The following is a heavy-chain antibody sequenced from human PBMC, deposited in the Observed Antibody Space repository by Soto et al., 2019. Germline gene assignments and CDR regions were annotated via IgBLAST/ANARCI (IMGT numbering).Heavy chain of an antibody. CDR3: AYSSSWYGNYYYGMDV. V-gene: IGHV1-69*01. Sequence: QVQLVQSGAEVKKPGSSVKVSCKASGGTFSSYAISWVRQAPGQGLEWMGGIIPIFGTANYAQKFQGRVTITADESTSTADMELGSLRSEDTAVYYCAYSSSWYGNYYYGMDVWGQGTTVTGSS. J-gene: IGHJ6*02. D-gene: IGHD6-13*01. CDR2: IIPIFGTA. CDR1: GGTFSSYA.